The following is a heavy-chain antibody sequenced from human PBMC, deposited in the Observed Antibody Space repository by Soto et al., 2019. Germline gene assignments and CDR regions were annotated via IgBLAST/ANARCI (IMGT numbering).Heavy chain of an antibody. J-gene: IGHJ5*01. Sequence: EVQLVESGGGLVQPGGSLRLSCAASGFTFSSYSMNWVRQAPGKGLEWFSYISSSFITIYYADSVKGRFTISRDNAKNSLYLQMNSLRAEDTAVYYCARDCPGISTTCYGNEWFDSWGQGTLVTVSS. CDR2: ISSSFITI. D-gene: IGHD2-2*01. CDR1: GFTFSSYS. CDR3: ARDCPGISTTCYGNEWFDS. V-gene: IGHV3-48*01.